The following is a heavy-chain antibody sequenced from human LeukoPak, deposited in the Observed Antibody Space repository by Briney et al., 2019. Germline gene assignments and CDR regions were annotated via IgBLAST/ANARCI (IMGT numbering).Heavy chain of an antibody. CDR1: GFTFSRLA. V-gene: IGHV3-23*01. J-gene: IGHJ4*02. CDR2: ISSSGS. Sequence: GGSLRLSCAASGFTFSRLAMTWVRQAPGKGLEWVSTISSSGSYYADSVKGRFTISRDNSKNTLYLQMNSLRAEDTAVYYCARDSGSHFDYWGQGTLVTVSS. CDR3: ARDSGSHFDY. D-gene: IGHD1-26*01.